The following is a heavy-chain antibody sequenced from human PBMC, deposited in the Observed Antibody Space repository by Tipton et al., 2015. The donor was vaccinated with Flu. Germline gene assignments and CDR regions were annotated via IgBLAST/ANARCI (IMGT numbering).Heavy chain of an antibody. Sequence: TLSLTCTVSGGSVSSGSYYWSWIRQPPGKGLEWIGYIYYSGSTNYNPSLKSRVTISVDTSKNQFSLKLSSVTAADTAVYYCARDEDYDNSGYPFDYWGQGTLVTVSS. D-gene: IGHD3-22*01. J-gene: IGHJ4*02. CDR3: ARDEDYDNSGYPFDY. V-gene: IGHV4-61*01. CDR2: IYYSGST. CDR1: GGSVSSGSYY.